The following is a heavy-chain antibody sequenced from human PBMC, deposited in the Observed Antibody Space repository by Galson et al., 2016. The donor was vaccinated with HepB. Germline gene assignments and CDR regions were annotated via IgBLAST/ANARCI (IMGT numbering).Heavy chain of an antibody. CDR2: ISAYNGNT. Sequence: SVKVSCKASGYTFTSYGISWVRQAPGQGLEWMGWISAYNGNTNYAQKLQGRVTMTTDTSTSTAYMELRSLRSDDTAGYYCARDYLRRTTYRGGMDVWGKGTTVTVSS. V-gene: IGHV1-18*01. CDR3: ARDYLRRTTYRGGMDV. CDR1: GYTFTSYG. J-gene: IGHJ6*04. D-gene: IGHD2/OR15-2a*01.